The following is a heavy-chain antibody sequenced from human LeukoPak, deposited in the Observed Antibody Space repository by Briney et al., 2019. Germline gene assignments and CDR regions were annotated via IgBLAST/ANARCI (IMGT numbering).Heavy chain of an antibody. CDR2: IYYSGST. Sequence: SETLSLTCTVSGGSISSYYWSWIWQPPGKGLEWIGYIYYSGSTNYNPSLKSRVTISVDTSKNQFSLKLSSVTAADTAVYYCARLLNYYDSSGYYYEVFDYWGQGTLVTVSS. J-gene: IGHJ4*02. V-gene: IGHV4-59*08. D-gene: IGHD3-22*01. CDR3: ARLLNYYDSSGYYYEVFDY. CDR1: GGSISSYY.